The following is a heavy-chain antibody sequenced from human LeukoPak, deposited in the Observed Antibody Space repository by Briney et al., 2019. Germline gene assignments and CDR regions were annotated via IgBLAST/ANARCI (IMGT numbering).Heavy chain of an antibody. J-gene: IGHJ4*02. CDR1: GGSVSSSSYY. Sequence: KPSETLSLTCTVSGGSVSSSSYYWGWIRQPPGKGLEWIGSIYYSGSTYYNPSLKSRVTISVDTSKNQFSLKLSSVTAADTAVYYCASKAVADTTYYFDYWGQGTLVTVSS. CDR3: ASKAVADTTYYFDY. CDR2: IYYSGST. D-gene: IGHD6-19*01. V-gene: IGHV4-39*01.